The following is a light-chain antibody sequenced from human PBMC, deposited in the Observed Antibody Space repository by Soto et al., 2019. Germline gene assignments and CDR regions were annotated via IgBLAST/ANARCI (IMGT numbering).Light chain of an antibody. CDR3: QRTYSSYT. CDR2: TAS. J-gene: IGKJ2*01. V-gene: IGKV1-39*01. Sequence: DMQMTQSPSSLSASVGDRVTITCRASQFISTYLKQYQQKPGKAPNLLIYTASTFHSGVPSSFSGSGSGTDFTLTISSLQTEDFANYYCQRTYSSYTFGQWTKRDSK. CDR1: QFISTY.